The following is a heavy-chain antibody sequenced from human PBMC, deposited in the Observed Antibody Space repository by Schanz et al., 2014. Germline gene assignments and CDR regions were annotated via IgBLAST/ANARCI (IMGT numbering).Heavy chain of an antibody. J-gene: IGHJ4*02. Sequence: VQLLESGGGLVKPGGSLRLSCAASGFTFSNYTMYWVRQAPGKGLEWVSSITSTSRYIYYADSLKGRFTISRDNAKNSVYLQMNSLRAEDTAEYYCARGVRVRGIIIDYWGPGTLVTVSS. V-gene: IGHV3-21*01. CDR1: GFTFSNYT. CDR2: ITSTSRYI. CDR3: ARGVRVRGIIIDY. D-gene: IGHD3-10*01.